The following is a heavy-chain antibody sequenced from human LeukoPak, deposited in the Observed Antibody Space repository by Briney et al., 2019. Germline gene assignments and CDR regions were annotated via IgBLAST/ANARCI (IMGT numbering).Heavy chain of an antibody. Sequence: SETLSLTCTVSGTSTRSFYWSWIRQPPGKGLEWIGYIYYTGTHNYNPSLKSRVAMSVDTSQSQFSLKLNSVTPADTAVYFCAKSPSLGQQYFDSWGQGILVTVSS. CDR1: GTSTRSFY. V-gene: IGHV4-59*01. D-gene: IGHD1/OR15-1a*01. J-gene: IGHJ4*02. CDR3: AKSPSLGQQYFDS. CDR2: IYYTGTH.